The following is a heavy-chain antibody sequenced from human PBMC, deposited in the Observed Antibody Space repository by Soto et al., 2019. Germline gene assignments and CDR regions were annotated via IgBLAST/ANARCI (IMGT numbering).Heavy chain of an antibody. J-gene: IGHJ3*02. CDR1: SGSISSSYW. CDR2: IYHTANT. CDR3: AGCEGSRGWCDGLDI. D-gene: IGHD6-19*01. Sequence: SETLSLTCGVTSGSISSSYWWSWVRQPPGKGLEWIGEIYHTANTNYNPSLKSRVTISVDKSKNQFSLKLSSVTAADTAVYYCAGCEGSRGWCDGLDIWGQGTMVTVSS. V-gene: IGHV4-4*02.